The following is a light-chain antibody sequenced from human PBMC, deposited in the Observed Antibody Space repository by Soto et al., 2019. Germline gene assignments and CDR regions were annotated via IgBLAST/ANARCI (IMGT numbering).Light chain of an antibody. CDR1: NIGSKS. V-gene: IGLV3-21*02. CDR3: TSYTSSSTHV. J-gene: IGLJ1*01. CDR2: DDS. Sequence: SYVLTQPPSVSVAPGQTATIPCRANNIGSKSVHWYQQKPGQAPVLVVYDDSDRPSGIPARFSGSNSGNTATLTISGLQAEDEADYHCTSYTSSSTHVFGTGTKLTVL.